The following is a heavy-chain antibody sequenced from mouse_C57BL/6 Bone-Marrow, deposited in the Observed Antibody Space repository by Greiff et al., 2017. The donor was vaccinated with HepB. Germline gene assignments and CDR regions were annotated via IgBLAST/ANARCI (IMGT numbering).Heavy chain of an antibody. CDR3: ARDYGSKGWFAY. Sequence: VQLQQPGAELVMPGASVKLSCKASGYTFTSYWMHWVKQRPGQGLEWIGEIDPSDSYTNYNQKFKGKSTLTVDKSSSTAYMQLSSLTSEDSAVYYCARDYGSKGWFAYWGQGTLVTVSA. D-gene: IGHD1-1*01. V-gene: IGHV1-69*01. CDR1: GYTFTSYW. J-gene: IGHJ3*01. CDR2: IDPSDSYT.